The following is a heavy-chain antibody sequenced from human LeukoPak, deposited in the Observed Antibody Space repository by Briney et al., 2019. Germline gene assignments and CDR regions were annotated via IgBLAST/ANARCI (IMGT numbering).Heavy chain of an antibody. CDR3: ARSRGAGPGAYFDY. CDR2: ISNSGTYT. Sequence: PGGSLRLSCAASGFTFSDEYMSWIRQAPGKGLEWVSYISNSGTYTNYADSVRGRLTISRDNAKHSLYLQMNSLRAEDTAVYYCARSRGAGPGAYFDYWGQGTLVTVSS. D-gene: IGHD6-19*01. CDR1: GFTFSDEY. V-gene: IGHV3-11*03. J-gene: IGHJ4*02.